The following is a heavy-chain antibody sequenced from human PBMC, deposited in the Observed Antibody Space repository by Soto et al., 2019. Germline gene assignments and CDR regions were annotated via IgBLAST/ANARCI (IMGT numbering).Heavy chain of an antibody. J-gene: IGHJ4*02. CDR1: GFTFSSYG. V-gene: IGHV3-33*01. D-gene: IGHD3-9*01. CDR3: AAGGILTGYYQQTPFVFDY. CDR2: IWYDGSNK. Sequence: GGSLRLSCAASGFTFSSYGMHWVRQAPGKGLEWVAVIWYDGSNKYYADSVKGRFTISRDNSKNTLYLQMNSLRAEDTAVYYCAAGGILTGYYQQTPFVFDYWGQGTLVTVSS.